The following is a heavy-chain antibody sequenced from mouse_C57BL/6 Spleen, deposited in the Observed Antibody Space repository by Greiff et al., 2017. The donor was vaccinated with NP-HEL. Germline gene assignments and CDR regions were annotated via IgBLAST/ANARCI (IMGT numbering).Heavy chain of an antibody. CDR3: ARGGGNYVGAMDY. Sequence: EVQVVESGGGLVKPGGSLKLSCAASGFTFSDYGMHWVRQAPEKGLEWVAYISSGSSTIYYADTVKGRFTISRDNAKNTLFLQMTSLRSEDTAMYYCARGGGNYVGAMDYWGQGTSVTVSS. CDR2: ISSGSSTI. CDR1: GFTFSDYG. V-gene: IGHV5-17*01. J-gene: IGHJ4*01. D-gene: IGHD2-1*01.